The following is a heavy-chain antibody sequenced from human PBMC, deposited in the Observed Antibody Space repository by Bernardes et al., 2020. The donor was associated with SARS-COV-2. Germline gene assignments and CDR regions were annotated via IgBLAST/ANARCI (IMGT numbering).Heavy chain of an antibody. J-gene: IGHJ2*01. D-gene: IGHD2-8*02. Sequence: SETLSLTCAVYGGSLSGYYWNWIRQPPGKGLEWIGEINYSGSTNYNPSLKSRVTISVDTSKNQFSLKLSSVTAADTAVYYCARAVWCIGYFDRWGRGTLVTVSS. CDR1: GGSLSGYY. CDR3: ARAVWCIGYFDR. V-gene: IGHV4-34*01. CDR2: INYSGST.